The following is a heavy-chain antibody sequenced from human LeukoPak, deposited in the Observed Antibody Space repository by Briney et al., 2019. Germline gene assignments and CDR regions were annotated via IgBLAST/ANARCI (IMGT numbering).Heavy chain of an antibody. D-gene: IGHD4-11*01. CDR3: ARGYSYYYYYMDV. J-gene: IGHJ6*03. Sequence: NPSETLSLTCAVYGGSFSGYYWSWIRQPPGKGLEWIGEINHSGSTNYNPSLKSRVTISVDTSKNQFSLKLSSVTAADTAVYYCARGYSYYYYYMDVWGKGTTVTVSS. CDR2: INHSGST. V-gene: IGHV4-34*01. CDR1: GGSFSGYY.